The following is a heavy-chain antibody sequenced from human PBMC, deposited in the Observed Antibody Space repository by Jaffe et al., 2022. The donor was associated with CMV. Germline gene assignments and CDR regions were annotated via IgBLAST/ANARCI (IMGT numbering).Heavy chain of an antibody. CDR1: GFTFSSYW. Sequence: EVQLVESGGGLVQPGGSLRLSCAASGFTFSSYWMSWVRQAPGKGLEWVANIKQDGSEKYYVDSVKGRFTISRDNAKNSLYLQMNSLRAEDTAVYYCARDAHYDSSGWDYWGQGTLVTVSS. D-gene: IGHD3-22*01. J-gene: IGHJ4*02. V-gene: IGHV3-7*03. CDR3: ARDAHYDSSGWDY. CDR2: IKQDGSEK.